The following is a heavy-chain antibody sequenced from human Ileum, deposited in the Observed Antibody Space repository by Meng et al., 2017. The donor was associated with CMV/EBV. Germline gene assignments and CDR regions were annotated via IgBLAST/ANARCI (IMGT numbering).Heavy chain of an antibody. V-gene: IGHV4-61*08. CDR1: GGSVSSGDYY. J-gene: IGHJ6*02. Sequence: SETLSLTCSVSGGSVSSGDYYWSWIRQPPGKGLEWIGYIYYSGSTNYNPSLKSRVTISVDTSKNQVSLKLSSVTAADTAIYYCARDYLQYRVGWYYYYYGMDVWGQGTTVTVSS. CDR2: IYYSGST. CDR3: ARDYLQYRVGWYYYYYGMDV. D-gene: IGHD4-11*01.